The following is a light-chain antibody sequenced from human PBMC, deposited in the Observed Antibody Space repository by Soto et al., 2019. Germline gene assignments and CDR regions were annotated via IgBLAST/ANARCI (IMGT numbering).Light chain of an antibody. V-gene: IGKV3-15*01. CDR3: QQYNSWPRT. CDR2: GAS. Sequence: EIVMTQSPATLSVSPGERATISCRASQSVSSNLAWYQQKPGQAPRLVIYGASTRATAIPARFSGSGSGTDFTLTISSLQSEDFAVYYCQQYNSWPRTFGQGTKVEIK. J-gene: IGKJ1*01. CDR1: QSVSSN.